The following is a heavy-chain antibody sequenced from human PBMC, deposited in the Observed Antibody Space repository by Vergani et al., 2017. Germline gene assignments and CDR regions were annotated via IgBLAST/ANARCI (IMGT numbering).Heavy chain of an antibody. V-gene: IGHV3-21*01. J-gene: IGHJ4*02. CDR3: ARDLSLGMDY. D-gene: IGHD6-13*01. CDR1: GFTFSSYS. Sequence: EVQLVESGGGLVKPGGSLRLSCAASGFTFSSYSMNWVRQAPGKGLEWVSSISSSSSYIYYADSVKGRFTISRDNANNSLYLQMNSLRAEDTAVYYCARDLSLGMDYWGQGTLVTVSS. CDR2: ISSSSSYI.